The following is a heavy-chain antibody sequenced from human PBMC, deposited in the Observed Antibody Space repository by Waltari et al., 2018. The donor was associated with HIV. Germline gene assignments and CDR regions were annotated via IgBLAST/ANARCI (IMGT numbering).Heavy chain of an antibody. CDR2: ISYDGSNK. CDR1: GFTFSSYA. CDR3: ARDHGDLNWFDP. J-gene: IGHJ5*02. V-gene: IGHV3-30*04. Sequence: QVQLVESGGGVVQPGRSLRLACAASGFTFSSYAMHWVRQAPGKGLEWVAVISYDGSNKYYADSVKGRFTISRDNSKNTLYLQMNSLRAEDTAVYYCARDHGDLNWFDPWGQGTLVTVSS.